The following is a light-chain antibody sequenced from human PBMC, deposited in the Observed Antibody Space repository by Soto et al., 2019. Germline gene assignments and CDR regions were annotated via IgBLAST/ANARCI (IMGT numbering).Light chain of an antibody. CDR1: QSISNY. CDR2: SAS. J-gene: IGKJ1*01. V-gene: IGKV1-39*01. CDR3: QQSYKKRT. Sequence: DIQMTQSPSSLYASVGDRVIITCRASQSISNYLHWYQQEPGKAPKLLIYSASTLQGGVPSRFSGGGSGTHFTLTISSLQPEDFATYFCQQSYKKRTFGQGTKVEIK.